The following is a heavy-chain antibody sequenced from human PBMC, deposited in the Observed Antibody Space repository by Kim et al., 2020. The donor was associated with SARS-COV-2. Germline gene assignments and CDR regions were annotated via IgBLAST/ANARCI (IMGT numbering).Heavy chain of an antibody. Sequence: KYADSVKGRFTISEDNADNSMYLQMDSLRVEDTAVYYCVRENFANPDSWGQGALVTVSS. D-gene: IGHD7-27*01. CDR3: VRENFANPDS. V-gene: IGHV3-11*06. J-gene: IGHJ4*02.